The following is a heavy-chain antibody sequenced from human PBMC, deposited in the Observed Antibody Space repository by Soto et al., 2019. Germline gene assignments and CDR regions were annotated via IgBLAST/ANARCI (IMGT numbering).Heavy chain of an antibody. CDR1: GGSVSSGSYY. J-gene: IGHJ4*02. D-gene: IGHD4-17*01. Sequence: PSETLSLTCTVSGGSVSSGSYYWSWIRQPPGKGLEWIGYIYYSGSTNYNPSLKSQVTISVDTSKNQFSLKLSSVTAADTAVYYCAREIIRGDYVYYFDYWGQGTLATVSS. CDR3: AREIIRGDYVYYFDY. CDR2: IYYSGST. V-gene: IGHV4-61*01.